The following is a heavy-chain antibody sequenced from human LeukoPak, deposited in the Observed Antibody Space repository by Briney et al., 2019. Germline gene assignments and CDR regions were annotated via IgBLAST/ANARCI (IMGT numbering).Heavy chain of an antibody. D-gene: IGHD3-10*01. CDR3: ARNYYYGSGSPYHY. CDR2: ISDSGGNT. J-gene: IGHJ4*02. CDR1: GFTFNSYA. V-gene: IGHV3-23*01. Sequence: GGSLRLSCAASGFTFNSYAMSWVRQAPWERLQWVSGISDSGGNTYYADSVRGRFTISRDNAKNSLYLQMNSLRAEDTAVYYCARNYYYGSGSPYHYWGQGTLVTVSS.